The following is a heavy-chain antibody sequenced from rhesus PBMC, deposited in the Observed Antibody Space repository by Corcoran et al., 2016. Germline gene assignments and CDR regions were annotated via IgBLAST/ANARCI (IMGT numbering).Heavy chain of an antibody. CDR1: GGSISSRY. Sequence: QLQLQESGPGLVKPSETLSVTCAVSGGSISSRYWSWIRQAPGKELGWVGYIYGSGSRTNSNPYLMWRVTLSGDTAKNQRSLKLSAVTAADTAVYYCARGYSGYSYFDYWGQGVLVTVSS. CDR3: ARGYSGYSYFDY. D-gene: IGHD5-24*01. CDR2: IYGSGSRT. V-gene: IGHV4-169*01. J-gene: IGHJ4*01.